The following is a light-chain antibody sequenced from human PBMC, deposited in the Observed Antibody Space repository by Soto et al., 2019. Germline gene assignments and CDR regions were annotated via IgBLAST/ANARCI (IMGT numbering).Light chain of an antibody. Sequence: DIKMTQAPSSLSASVGDRVTITCRARQDISTYLAWYQQKPGKVPKLLLSAAYTLQSGVPPRFSGSGSGTDFTLTISSLQPEDVATYYCQKYDNAPLTFGGGTKVEIK. CDR1: QDISTY. J-gene: IGKJ4*01. V-gene: IGKV1-27*01. CDR3: QKYDNAPLT. CDR2: AAY.